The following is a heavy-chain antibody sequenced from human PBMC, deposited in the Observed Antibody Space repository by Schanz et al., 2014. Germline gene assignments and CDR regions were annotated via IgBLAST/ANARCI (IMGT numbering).Heavy chain of an antibody. V-gene: IGHV3-23*04. CDR1: GFTFSDYW. J-gene: IGHJ4*02. Sequence: EVQLVESGGGLVQPGGSLRLSCTASGFTFSDYWMSWVRQAPGKGLEWVSAISGSGGSTYYADSVKGRFTISRDNAKNSVFLQMNSLRAEDTAVYYCVRDSFFAFDYWGQGTLVTVSS. D-gene: IGHD3-3*01. CDR2: ISGSGGST. CDR3: VRDSFFAFDY.